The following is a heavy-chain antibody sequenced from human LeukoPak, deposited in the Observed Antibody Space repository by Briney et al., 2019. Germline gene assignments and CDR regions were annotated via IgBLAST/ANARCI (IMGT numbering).Heavy chain of an antibody. V-gene: IGHV4-30-2*01. CDR1: GGSISSGGYY. Sequence: SETLSLTCTVSGGSISSGGYYWSWIRQPPGKGLEWIGYIYHSGSTYYNPSLKGRVTISVDRSKNQFSLKLSSVTAADTAVYYCARVEHGTMIVDPGYYFDYWGQGTLVTVSS. J-gene: IGHJ4*02. D-gene: IGHD3-22*01. CDR3: ARVEHGTMIVDPGYYFDY. CDR2: IYHSGST.